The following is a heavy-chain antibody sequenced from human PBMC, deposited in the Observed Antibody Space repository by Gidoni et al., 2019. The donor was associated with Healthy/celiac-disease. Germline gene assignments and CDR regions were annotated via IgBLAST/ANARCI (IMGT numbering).Heavy chain of an antibody. CDR2: ISYDGSNK. Sequence: QVQLVESGGGVVPPGRSLRLSCAASGFPFSSYAMHWVRQAPGKGLEWVAVISYDGSNKYYADSVKGRFTISRDNSKNTLYLQMNSLRAEDTAVYYCARDAGYYDSRSAFDIWGQGTMVTVSS. J-gene: IGHJ3*02. CDR1: GFPFSSYA. CDR3: ARDAGYYDSRSAFDI. D-gene: IGHD3-22*01. V-gene: IGHV3-30-3*01.